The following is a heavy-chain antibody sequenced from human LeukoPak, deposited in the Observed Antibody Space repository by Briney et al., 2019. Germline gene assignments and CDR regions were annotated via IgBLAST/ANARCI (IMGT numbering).Heavy chain of an antibody. CDR2: ISSTGSRI. V-gene: IGHV3-48*01. CDR3: ARVDYYDSSGYYFDY. Sequence: GGSLRLSCAASRFSFSLYNMNWVRQAPGKGLEWVSYISSTGSRIYYADSVRGRFTISRDNSKNTLYLQMNSLRAEDTAVYYCARVDYYDSSGYYFDYWGQGTLVTVSS. J-gene: IGHJ4*02. CDR1: RFSFSLYN. D-gene: IGHD3-22*01.